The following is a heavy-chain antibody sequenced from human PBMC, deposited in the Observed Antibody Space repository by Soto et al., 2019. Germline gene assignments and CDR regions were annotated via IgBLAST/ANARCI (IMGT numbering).Heavy chain of an antibody. CDR1: GFTFSSYA. Sequence: QVQLVESGGGVVQPGRSLRLSCAASGFTFSSYAMHWVRQAPGKGLEWVAVISYDGSNKYYADSVKGRFTISRDNSKNTLYLQMNSLRAEDTAVYYCARDPGTVIVSYYYYGMDVWGQGTTVTVSS. D-gene: IGHD1-1*01. CDR2: ISYDGSNK. V-gene: IGHV3-30-3*01. J-gene: IGHJ6*02. CDR3: ARDPGTVIVSYYYYGMDV.